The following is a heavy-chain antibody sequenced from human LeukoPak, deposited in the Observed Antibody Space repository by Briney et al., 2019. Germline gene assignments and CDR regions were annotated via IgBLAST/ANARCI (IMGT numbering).Heavy chain of an antibody. CDR2: ISYEGRNK. J-gene: IGHJ3*02. V-gene: IGHV3-30*04. Sequence: GGSLRLSCSASGFTFCSYAMHCVRQPPGRGVEGVAVISYEGRNKYYADSVKGRFTISRDNSKNTLYLQMNSLRAEDTAVYYCARETTYYYDSSGVDSAFDMWGQGTMVTVSS. CDR3: ARETTYYYDSSGVDSAFDM. CDR1: GFTFCSYA. D-gene: IGHD3-22*01.